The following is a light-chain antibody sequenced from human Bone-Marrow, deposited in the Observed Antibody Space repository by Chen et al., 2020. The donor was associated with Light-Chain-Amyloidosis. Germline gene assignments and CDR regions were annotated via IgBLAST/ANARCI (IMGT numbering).Light chain of an antibody. J-gene: IGKJ4*01. CDR2: GSS. Sequence: EIVLTQTLGTLSLSPGEGANFSCRASQTISSNYLTWYQQKFGQAPRHLIYGSSSRATGIPDRFTGSGSGTDFTLTINRLEPEDFEMYYCQQYGTSPLTFGGGTKVEIK. V-gene: IGKV3-20*01. CDR1: QTISSNY. CDR3: QQYGTSPLT.